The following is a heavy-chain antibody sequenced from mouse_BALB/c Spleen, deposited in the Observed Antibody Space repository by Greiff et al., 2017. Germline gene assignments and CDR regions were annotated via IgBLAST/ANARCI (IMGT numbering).Heavy chain of an antibody. CDR3: VRDITTVVAGGYYAMDY. CDR1: GFSLTSYD. CDR2: IWTGGGT. J-gene: IGHJ4*01. D-gene: IGHD1-1*01. V-gene: IGHV2-9-2*01. Sequence: QVQLQQSGPGLVAPSQSLSITCTVSGFSLTSYDISWIRQPPGKGLEWLGVIWTGGGTNYNSAFMSRLSISKDNSKSQVFLKMNSLQTDDTAIYYCVRDITTVVAGGYYAMDYWGQGTSVTVSS.